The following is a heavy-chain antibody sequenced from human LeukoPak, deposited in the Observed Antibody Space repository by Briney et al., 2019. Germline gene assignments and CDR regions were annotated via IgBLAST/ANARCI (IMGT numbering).Heavy chain of an antibody. V-gene: IGHV3-30-3*01. J-gene: IGHJ6*02. D-gene: IGHD3-22*01. CDR2: ISYDGSNK. CDR3: ARAEYDRSGSIYYYYGMDI. CDR1: GFTFSSYS. Sequence: GGSLRLACAASGFTFSSYSMHWVRQAPGKGLEWVAVISYDGSNKYNADSVKGRFTISRDNFKNTLYLQMNSLRREDTAEYYCARAEYDRSGSIYYYYGMDIWGQGTTVTVSS.